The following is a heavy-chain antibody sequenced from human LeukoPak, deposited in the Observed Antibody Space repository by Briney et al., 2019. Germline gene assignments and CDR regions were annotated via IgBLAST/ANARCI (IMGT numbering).Heavy chain of an antibody. J-gene: IGHJ6*02. Sequence: ASVTVSFKASGYTFTNYYMHWVRQAPGQGLEWMGIINPSGGSTSYAQKFQGRVTMTRDTSTSTVYMELSSLRSEDTAVYYCARDGFESLSNIPYLEAYSGSYSFGMDVWGQGTTVTVSS. CDR1: GYTFTNYY. CDR3: ARDGFESLSNIPYLEAYSGSYSFGMDV. CDR2: INPSGGST. D-gene: IGHD1-26*01. V-gene: IGHV1-46*01.